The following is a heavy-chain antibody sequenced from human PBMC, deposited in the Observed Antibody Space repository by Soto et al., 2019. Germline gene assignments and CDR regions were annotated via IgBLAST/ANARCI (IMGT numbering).Heavy chain of an antibody. Sequence: QVQLVQSGAEVKKPGSSVKVSCKASGGTFSSYAISWVRQAPGQGLEWMGGIIPIFGTANYAQKFQGRVTITADESTSTAYMELSSLRSEDTAVYYCAREGRAYYYDSSGYSFGYWGQGTLVTVSS. CDR3: AREGRAYYYDSSGYSFGY. V-gene: IGHV1-69*01. D-gene: IGHD3-22*01. J-gene: IGHJ4*02. CDR1: GGTFSSYA. CDR2: IIPIFGTA.